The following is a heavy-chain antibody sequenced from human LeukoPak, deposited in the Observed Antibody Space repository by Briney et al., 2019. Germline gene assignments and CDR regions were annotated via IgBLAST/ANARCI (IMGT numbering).Heavy chain of an antibody. V-gene: IGHV3-9*01. CDR3: AKDEGSSGWYKGAAY. J-gene: IGHJ4*02. Sequence: GGSLRLSCAASGFTFSSYWMSWVRQAPGKGLEWVSGISWNSGSIGYADSVKGRFTISRDNAKNSLYLQMNSLRAEDTALYYCAKDEGSSGWYKGAAYWGQGTLVTVSS. CDR1: GFTFSSYW. CDR2: ISWNSGSI. D-gene: IGHD6-19*01.